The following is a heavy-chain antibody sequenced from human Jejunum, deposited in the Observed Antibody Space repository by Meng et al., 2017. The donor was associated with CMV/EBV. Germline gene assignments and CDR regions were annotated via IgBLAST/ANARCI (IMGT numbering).Heavy chain of an antibody. CDR2: IYWNDDK. CDR3: AHSPPFSIFGVVNQPLFDP. CDR1: LTTTGVG. J-gene: IGHJ5*02. V-gene: IGHV2-5*01. Sequence: LTTTGVGVGWIRQPPGKALEWLAFIYWNDDKRYSTSLKSRLTITKDTSKNQVVLTMTNMDPVDTATYYCAHSPPFSIFGVVNQPLFDPWGQGTLVTVSS. D-gene: IGHD3-3*01.